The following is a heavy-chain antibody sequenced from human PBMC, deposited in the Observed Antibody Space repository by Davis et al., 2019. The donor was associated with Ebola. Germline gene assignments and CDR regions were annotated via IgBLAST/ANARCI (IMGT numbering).Heavy chain of an antibody. J-gene: IGHJ6*02. Sequence: SLKISCAAFGSTFSHHAMHWVRQVPGKGLEGVAGISWNSVAIGYADSVKGRFTISRDNAKNFLYLQMNSLRVEDTALYYCGQDVQAGGLDVWGQGTTVTVSS. CDR2: ISWNSVAI. D-gene: IGHD3-10*01. CDR1: GSTFSHHA. V-gene: IGHV3-9*01. CDR3: GQDVQAGGLDV.